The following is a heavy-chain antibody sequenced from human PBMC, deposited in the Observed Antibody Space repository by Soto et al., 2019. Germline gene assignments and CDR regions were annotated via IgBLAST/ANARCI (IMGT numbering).Heavy chain of an antibody. V-gene: IGHV3-30*18. CDR2: ISYDGSNK. CDR3: AKDQDRAFDI. D-gene: IGHD2-15*01. Sequence: QVQLVESGGGVVQPGRSLRLSCAASGFTFSSYGMHWVRQALGKGLEWVAVISYDGSNKYYADSVKGRFTISRDNSKNTLYLQMNSLRAEDTAVYYCAKDQDRAFDIWGQGTMVTVSS. J-gene: IGHJ3*02. CDR1: GFTFSSYG.